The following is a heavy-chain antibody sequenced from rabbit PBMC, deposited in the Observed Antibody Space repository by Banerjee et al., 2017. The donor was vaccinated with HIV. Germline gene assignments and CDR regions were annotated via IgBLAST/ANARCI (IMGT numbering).Heavy chain of an antibody. J-gene: IGHJ6*01. CDR3: ARSDYSNGWGVKL. V-gene: IGHV1S45*01. D-gene: IGHD4-1*01. CDR2: IYAGSSGGT. Sequence: EESGGGLVQPEGSLTLTCTASGFSFSSSYWICWVRQAPGKGLEWIACIYAGSSGGTYYASWAKGRFTISKTSSTTVTLQMTSLTAADTATYFCARSDYSNGWGVKLWGQGTLVTVS. CDR1: GFSFSSSYW.